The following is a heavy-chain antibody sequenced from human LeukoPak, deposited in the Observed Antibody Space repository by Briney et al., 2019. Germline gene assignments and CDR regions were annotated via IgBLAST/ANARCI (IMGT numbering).Heavy chain of an antibody. V-gene: IGHV1-2*06. J-gene: IGHJ4*02. CDR2: INPNSGGT. Sequence: GRSLRLSCAASGYTFTGYYMHWVRQAPGQGLEWMGRINPNSGGTNYAQKFQGRVTMTRDTSISTAYMELSRLRSDDTAVYYCARVHGSGSYPRAFDYWGQGTLVTVSS. CDR1: GYTFTGYY. D-gene: IGHD3-10*01. CDR3: ARVHGSGSYPRAFDY.